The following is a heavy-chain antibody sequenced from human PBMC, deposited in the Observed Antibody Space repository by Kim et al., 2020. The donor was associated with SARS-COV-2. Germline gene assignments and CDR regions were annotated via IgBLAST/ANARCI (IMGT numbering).Heavy chain of an antibody. CDR3: GSYLMGYFDY. Sequence: TTDYAAPVKGRFTISRDDSKNTLYLQMNSLKTEDTAVYYCGSYLMGYFDYWGQGTLVTVSS. D-gene: IGHD1-26*01. CDR2: TT. V-gene: IGHV3-15*01. J-gene: IGHJ4*02.